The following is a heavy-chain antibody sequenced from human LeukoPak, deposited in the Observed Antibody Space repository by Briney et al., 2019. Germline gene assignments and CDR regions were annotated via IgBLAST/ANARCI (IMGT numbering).Heavy chain of an antibody. V-gene: IGHV3-30*02. D-gene: IGHD3-10*01. Sequence: PGGSLRLSCAASGFTFSSYGMHWVRQAPGKGLEWVAFIRYDGSNKYYADSVKGRFTISRDNSKNTLYLQMNSLRAEDTAVYYCAKDYMVRGVPYEYFQHWGQGTLVTVSS. CDR2: IRYDGSNK. J-gene: IGHJ1*01. CDR1: GFTFSSYG. CDR3: AKDYMVRGVPYEYFQH.